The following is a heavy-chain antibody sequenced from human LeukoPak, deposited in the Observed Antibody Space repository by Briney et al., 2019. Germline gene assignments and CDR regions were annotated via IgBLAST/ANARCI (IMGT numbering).Heavy chain of an antibody. D-gene: IGHD3-22*01. Sequence: GGSLRPSCSASGFTFSSYAMHWVRQAPGKGLEYVSAISSNGGSTYYADSVKGRFTTSRDNSKNTLYLQMSSLRAEDTAVYYCVKDLRYYDSSGYRDAFDIWGQGTMVTVSS. CDR3: VKDLRYYDSSGYRDAFDI. CDR1: GFTFSSYA. CDR2: ISSNGGST. V-gene: IGHV3-64D*09. J-gene: IGHJ3*02.